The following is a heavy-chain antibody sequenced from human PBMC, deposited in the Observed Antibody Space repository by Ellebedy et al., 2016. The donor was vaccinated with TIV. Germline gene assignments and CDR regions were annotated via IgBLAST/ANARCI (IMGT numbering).Heavy chain of an antibody. CDR1: GFTFRSYV. D-gene: IGHD3-3*01. V-gene: IGHV3-23*01. J-gene: IGHJ4*02. CDR2: LSASGTAT. CDR3: AKEYYDFWSGRYYFDY. Sequence: GESLKISXAASGFTFRSYVMNWVRQAPGKGLEWVSGLSASGTATSYTDAVKGRFTVSRDTSKSTLYLQMNNLRADDTAVYYCAKEYYDFWSGRYYFDYWGRGTLVTVSS.